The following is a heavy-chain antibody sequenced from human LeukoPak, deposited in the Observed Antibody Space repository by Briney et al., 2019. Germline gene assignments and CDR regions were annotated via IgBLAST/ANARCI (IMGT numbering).Heavy chain of an antibody. CDR2: MNPNSGNT. Sequence: ASVKVSCKASGYTFTSYDINWVRQATGQGLEWMGWMNPNSGNTGYAQKFQGRVTMTRNTSISTAYMELSSLRSEDTAVYSCASHRISGSYLSGAFDIWGQGTMVTVSS. J-gene: IGHJ3*02. CDR3: ASHRISGSYLSGAFDI. D-gene: IGHD1-26*01. CDR1: GYTFTSYD. V-gene: IGHV1-8*01.